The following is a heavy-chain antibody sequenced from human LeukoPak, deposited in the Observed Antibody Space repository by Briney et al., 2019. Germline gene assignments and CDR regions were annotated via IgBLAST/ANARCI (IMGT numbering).Heavy chain of an antibody. J-gene: IGHJ4*02. CDR2: ISYSGGST. CDR1: GLTFSSYA. CDR3: AKAASGSYLYYFDY. D-gene: IGHD1-26*01. Sequence: GGSLRLSCAASGLTFSSYAMNWVRQAPGKGLEWVSTISYSGGSTYYVDSVKGRFTISRDNSENTLYLQLNSLRAEDTAVYYCAKAASGSYLYYFDYWGQGTLSPSPQ. V-gene: IGHV3-23*01.